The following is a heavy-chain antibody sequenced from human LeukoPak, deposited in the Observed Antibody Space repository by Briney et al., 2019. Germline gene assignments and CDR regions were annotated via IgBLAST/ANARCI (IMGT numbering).Heavy chain of an antibody. V-gene: IGHV4-59*08. CDR2: VYYSGAT. D-gene: IGHD1-26*01. CDR1: GGSISTYY. Sequence: PSETLSLTCTVSGGSISTYYWSWIRQPPGKGLEWIGYVYYSGATNYNPSLKSRVTISLDTSKNQFSLRLTSVTAADTAVYYCARHREGAFDIWGQGTMVTVSS. J-gene: IGHJ3*02. CDR3: ARHREGAFDI.